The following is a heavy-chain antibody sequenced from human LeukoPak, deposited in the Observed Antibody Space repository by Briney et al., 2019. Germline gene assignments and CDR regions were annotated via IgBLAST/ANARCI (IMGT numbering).Heavy chain of an antibody. CDR3: ARVRGWGYYYYMDV. J-gene: IGHJ6*03. V-gene: IGHV4-59*12. CDR2: MYYSGST. Sequence: SETLPLTCTVSGGSISSYYWSWIRQPPGKGLEWIAYMYYSGSTNYNPSLKSRVTISVDTSKNQFSLKLSSLTAADTAVYYCARVRGWGYYYYMDVWGKGTTVTISS. CDR1: GGSISSYY. D-gene: IGHD3-10*01.